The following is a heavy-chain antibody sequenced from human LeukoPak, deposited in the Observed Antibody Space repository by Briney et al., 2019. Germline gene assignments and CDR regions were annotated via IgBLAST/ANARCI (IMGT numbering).Heavy chain of an antibody. CDR1: GGSISSYY. J-gene: IGHJ3*02. CDR3: ARERVSIAARQDAFDI. V-gene: IGHV4-59*01. D-gene: IGHD6-6*01. CDR2: IYYSGST. Sequence: SETLPLTCMVSGGSISSYYWSWFRQPPGKGLDWIGYIYYSGSTNYNPSLKSRVTISVDTSKNQFSLKLSSVTAADTAVYYCARERVSIAARQDAFDIWGQGTMVTVSS.